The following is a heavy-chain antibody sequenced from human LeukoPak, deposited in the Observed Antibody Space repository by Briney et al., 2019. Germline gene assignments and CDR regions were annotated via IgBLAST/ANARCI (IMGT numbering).Heavy chain of an antibody. CDR1: GYTFTIYD. V-gene: IGHV1-8*01. CDR2: MNPNSGDT. D-gene: IGHD3/OR15-3a*01. J-gene: IGHJ4*02. Sequence: ASVTVSFKASGYTFTIYDINWVRQATGQGLEWMGWMNPNSGDTGYAQKFQGRVTMTRNTSISTAYMELSSLRSEDTAVYYCARSPPTWTGYYSYWGQGTLVTVSS. CDR3: ARSPPTWTGYYSY.